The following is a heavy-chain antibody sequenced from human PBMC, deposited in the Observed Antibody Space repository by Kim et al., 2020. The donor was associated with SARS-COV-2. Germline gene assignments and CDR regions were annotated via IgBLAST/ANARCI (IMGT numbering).Heavy chain of an antibody. D-gene: IGHD3-10*01. CDR3: ARTPPPYYYGSGSYPHGY. V-gene: IGHV4-34*01. CDR1: GGSFSGYY. Sequence: SETLSLTCAVYGGSFSGYYWSWIRQPPGKGLEWIGEINHSGSTNYNPSLKSRVTISVDTSKNQFSLKLSSVTAADTAVYYCARTPPPYYYGSGSYPHGYCGQGTLVTVSS. CDR2: INHSGST. J-gene: IGHJ4*02.